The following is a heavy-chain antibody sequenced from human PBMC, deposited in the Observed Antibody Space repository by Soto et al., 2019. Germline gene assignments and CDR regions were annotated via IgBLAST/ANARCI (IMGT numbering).Heavy chain of an antibody. D-gene: IGHD3-3*01. J-gene: IGHJ4*02. CDR1: GASISRGDYY. CDR2: TYNNGRP. Sequence: SETLSLTCTVSGASISRGDYYWNWIRQSPGKGLEWIGNTYNNGRPNYNPSLKSRVTISGDSSKNQFSLKLRSLSAADTAVYYCARGGVYDFWSGLFDWGQGTLVTVSS. CDR3: ARGGVYDFWSGLFD. V-gene: IGHV4-30-4*01.